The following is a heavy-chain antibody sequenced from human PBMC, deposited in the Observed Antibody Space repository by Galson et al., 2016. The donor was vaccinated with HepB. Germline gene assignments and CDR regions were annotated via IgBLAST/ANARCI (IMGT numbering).Heavy chain of an antibody. Sequence: SLRLSCAASGFPVSDNFMSWVRQAPGKGLEWVSFIDNGGNTFYADSVKGRFTISRDSSKSTVFLQMNSPRAEDTAVYYCLRSGYWGQGTLVTVSS. CDR3: LRSGY. CDR2: IDNGGNT. D-gene: IGHD2-8*02. CDR1: GFPVSDNF. V-gene: IGHV3-66*01. J-gene: IGHJ4*02.